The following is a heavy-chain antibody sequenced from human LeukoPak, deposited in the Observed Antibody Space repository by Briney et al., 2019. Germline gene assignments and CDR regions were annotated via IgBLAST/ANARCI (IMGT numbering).Heavy chain of an antibody. CDR1: GGSISSHY. Sequence: SETLSLTCTVSGGSISSHYWSWIRQPPGKGLEWTGYIYYRGTTNYNPSLKSRVTISIDMSRTRFSLKLRSVTAADTAVYYCARETFYSGWFEDWGQGTLVTVSS. J-gene: IGHJ5*01. CDR2: IYYRGTT. V-gene: IGHV4-59*11. D-gene: IGHD3-16*01. CDR3: ARETFYSGWFED.